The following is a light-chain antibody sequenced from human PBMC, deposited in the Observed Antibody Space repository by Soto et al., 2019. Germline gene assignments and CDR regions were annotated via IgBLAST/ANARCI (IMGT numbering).Light chain of an antibody. CDR2: AAS. Sequence: DVQMTQSPSSLSASVGDRVTITCRASQSISNYLNWYQQKPGKAPKLVIHAASSLQSGVPSRFSGSGSGTDFTLTISSLQPEDFATYYCQQSYSTPPTFGQGTKVDNK. CDR3: QQSYSTPPT. CDR1: QSISNY. V-gene: IGKV1-39*01. J-gene: IGKJ1*01.